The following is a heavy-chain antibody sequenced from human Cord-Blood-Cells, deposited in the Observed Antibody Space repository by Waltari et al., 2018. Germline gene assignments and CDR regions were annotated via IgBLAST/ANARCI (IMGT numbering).Heavy chain of an antibody. D-gene: IGHD2-2*01. J-gene: IGHJ4*02. CDR3: ARGGCSSTSCYYFDY. CDR2: INHSGST. V-gene: IGHV4-34*01. Sequence: QVQLQPWGAGLLQPSETLSPTCAVYGGSFSGYYWSWIRQPPGKGLEWIGEINHSGSTNYNPSLKSRVTISVDTSKNQFSLKLSSVTAADTAVYYCARGGCSSTSCYYFDYWGQGTLVTVSS. CDR1: GGSFSGYY.